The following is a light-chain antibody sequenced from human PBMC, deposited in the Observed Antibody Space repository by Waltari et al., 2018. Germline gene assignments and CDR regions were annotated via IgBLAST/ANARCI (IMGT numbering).Light chain of an antibody. CDR1: HDISNC. V-gene: IGKV1-33*01. Sequence: DFQMTQSPSSLSAYVGDRVTITCQASHDISNCLNWYQQKPGKAPKCLINDASNLEAGVPSRFSGSGSGTHFTLTISSLQPEDIATYYCQQYDILPLTFGPGTKVDIK. J-gene: IGKJ3*01. CDR2: DAS. CDR3: QQYDILPLT.